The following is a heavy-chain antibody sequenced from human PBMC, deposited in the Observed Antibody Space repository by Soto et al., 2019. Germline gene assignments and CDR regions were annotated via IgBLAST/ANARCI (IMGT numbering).Heavy chain of an antibody. V-gene: IGHV4-4*02. CDR1: LGSISTLHR. CDR3: ARAPQGARRGSFDY. Sequence: PSETLSVICAVSLGSISTLHRGRWVRQPPGKGLEWIGEIYHSGSTNYNPSLKSRVTISVDKSKNQFSLKLSSVTAADTAVYYCARAPQGARRGSFDYWGQGTLVTVS. J-gene: IGHJ4*02. D-gene: IGHD6-6*01. CDR2: IYHSGST.